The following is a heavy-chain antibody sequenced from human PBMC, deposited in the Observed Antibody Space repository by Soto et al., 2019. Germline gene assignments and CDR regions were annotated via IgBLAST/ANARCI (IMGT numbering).Heavy chain of an antibody. Sequence: ASVKVSCKAFGYIFTSYDINWVRQATGQGLEWMGWMNPNSGNTGYAQKFQGRVTMTRNTSISTAYMELSSLRSEDTAVYYCARGTPPYSSSWYRYYYYYYMDVRGKGTTVTVSS. CDR1: GYIFTSYD. D-gene: IGHD6-13*01. CDR3: ARGTPPYSSSWYRYYYYYYMDV. J-gene: IGHJ6*03. CDR2: MNPNSGNT. V-gene: IGHV1-8*01.